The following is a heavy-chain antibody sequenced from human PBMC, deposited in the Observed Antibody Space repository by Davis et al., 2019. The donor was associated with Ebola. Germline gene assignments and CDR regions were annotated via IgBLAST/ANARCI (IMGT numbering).Heavy chain of an antibody. Sequence: ASVKVSCKASGYTFTSYGISWVRQAPGQGLEGMGWISAYNGNTNYAQKLQGRVTMTTDTSTSTAYMELRSLRSDDTAVYYCARDGRIAARPPVGYWGQGTLVTVSS. CDR2: ISAYNGNT. CDR3: ARDGRIAARPPVGY. CDR1: GYTFTSYG. V-gene: IGHV1-18*01. D-gene: IGHD6-6*01. J-gene: IGHJ4*02.